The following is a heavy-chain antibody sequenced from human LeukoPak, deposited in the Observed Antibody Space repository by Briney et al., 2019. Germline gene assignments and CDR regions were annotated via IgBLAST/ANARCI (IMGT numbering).Heavy chain of an antibody. CDR2: IIPSTGNT. J-gene: IGHJ4*02. D-gene: IGHD6-13*01. Sequence: ASVKVSCKASGYTFTSHYVHWVRQAPGQGLEWVGQIIPSTGNTRYAQKCQGRLAVTRDSSTSTVYMELSSLTSDDTAVYYCAREIAATGKTFDFWGQGTLVTVSS. V-gene: IGHV1-46*01. CDR3: AREIAATGKTFDF. CDR1: GYTFTSHY.